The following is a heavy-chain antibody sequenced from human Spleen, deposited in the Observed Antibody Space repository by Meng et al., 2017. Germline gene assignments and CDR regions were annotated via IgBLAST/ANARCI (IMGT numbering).Heavy chain of an antibody. J-gene: IGHJ4*02. D-gene: IGHD4-11*01. CDR3: ARGPTTMAHDFDY. CDR1: GGSFSDYY. CDR2: INHSGST. V-gene: IGHV4-34*01. Sequence: QVHLPQWGAGLLEPSETLSLTCVVSGGSFSDYYWSWIRQPPGKGLEWIGEINHSGSTNYNPSLESRATISVDTSQNNLSLKLSSVTAADSAVYYCARGPTTMAHDFDYWGQGTLVTVSS.